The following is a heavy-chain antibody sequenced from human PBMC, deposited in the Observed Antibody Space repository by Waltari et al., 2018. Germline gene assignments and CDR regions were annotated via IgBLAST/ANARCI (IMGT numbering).Heavy chain of an antibody. J-gene: IGHJ6*02. CDR2: IYHSGTT. V-gene: IGHV4-38-2*02. CDR3: ARDQRFLESLYPYYYALDA. CDR1: NFYISDGYY. Sequence: QVQLQESGPGLVKPSETLSLTCAVSNFYISDGYYWGWIRQSPGKGLEWIGSIYHSGTTNYNTSRESRVTRSVDRSRNQFSLKVTSVSAADTAVYFCARDQRFLESLYPYYYALDAWGRGITVTVSS. D-gene: IGHD3-3*01.